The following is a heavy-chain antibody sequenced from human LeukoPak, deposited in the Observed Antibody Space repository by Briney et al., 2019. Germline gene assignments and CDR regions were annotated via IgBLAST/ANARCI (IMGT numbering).Heavy chain of an antibody. CDR3: ARFGEHYYGSGSYYSAILDV. V-gene: IGHV3-21*01. Sequence: GGSLRLSCAASGFTFSSYSMNWVRQAPGKGLEWVSSISSSSSYIYYADSVKGRFTISRDSAKNSLYLQMNSLRAEDTAVYYCARFGEHYYGSGSYYSAILDVWGKGTTVTVSS. CDR2: ISSSSSYI. CDR1: GFTFSSYS. D-gene: IGHD3-10*01. J-gene: IGHJ6*04.